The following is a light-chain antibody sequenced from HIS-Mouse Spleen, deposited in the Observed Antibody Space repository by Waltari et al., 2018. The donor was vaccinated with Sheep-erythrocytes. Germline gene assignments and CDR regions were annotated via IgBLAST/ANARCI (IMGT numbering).Light chain of an antibody. CDR2: DVS. Sequence: QSALTQPRSVSGSPGQSVTISCTGTSSDVGGYNYVSWYQQHPGKAPKLMIYDVSKRPSGVPDGLAGSKSGNTASLTISGLQAEDEADYYCCSYAGSYTFWVFGGGTKLTVL. CDR1: SSDVGGYNY. V-gene: IGLV2-11*01. J-gene: IGLJ3*02. CDR3: CSYAGSYTFWV.